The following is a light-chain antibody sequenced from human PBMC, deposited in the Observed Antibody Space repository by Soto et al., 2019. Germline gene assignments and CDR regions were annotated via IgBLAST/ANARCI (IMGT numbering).Light chain of an antibody. J-gene: IGKJ2*01. CDR2: WAS. CDR1: QSVLYSSNNKNY. Sequence: DIMMTQSPDSLAVSLGERVTINCKSSQSVLYSSNNKNYLTWYQQKPGQPPKLLIYWASTRESGVPDRFSGSGSGTDFTLTISSLQAEDVAVYYCQQYYNTPYTFGQGTKLEIK. V-gene: IGKV4-1*01. CDR3: QQYYNTPYT.